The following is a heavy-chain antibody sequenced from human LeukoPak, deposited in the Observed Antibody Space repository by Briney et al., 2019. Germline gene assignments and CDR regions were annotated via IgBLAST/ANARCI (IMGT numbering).Heavy chain of an antibody. CDR1: GFTFDDYG. D-gene: IGHD3-10*02. Sequence: GGSLRLSCAASGFTFDDYGMSWVRQVPGKGLEWVSGINWNGGSTGNADSVKGRFTISRDNAKNSLYLQMNSLRAEDMAVYYCAELGITMIGGVWGKGTTVTISS. CDR2: INWNGGST. J-gene: IGHJ6*04. CDR3: AELGITMIGGV. V-gene: IGHV3-20*04.